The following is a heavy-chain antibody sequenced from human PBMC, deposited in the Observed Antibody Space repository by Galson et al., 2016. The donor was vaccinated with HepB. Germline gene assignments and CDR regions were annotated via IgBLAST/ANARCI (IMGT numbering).Heavy chain of an antibody. CDR3: ASKGKEWLVHGYLDY. V-gene: IGHV4-39*01. D-gene: IGHD6-19*01. Sequence: SETLSLTCSVSDGSINSSSFYWGWIRQSPGRGLEWIGTFYYGANTYYNPSLKSRVTISVDTSNNQLSLKVTSVTAEDTAIYYCASKGKEWLVHGYLDYWGQGTLATVSS. CDR2: FYYGANT. J-gene: IGHJ4*02. CDR1: DGSINSSSFY.